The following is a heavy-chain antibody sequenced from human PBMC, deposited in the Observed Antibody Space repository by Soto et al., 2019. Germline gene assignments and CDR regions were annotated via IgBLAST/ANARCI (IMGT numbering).Heavy chain of an antibody. V-gene: IGHV3-21*01. Sequence: EVQLVESGGGLVKPGGSLRLSCAASGFTFSSYSMNWFRQAPGKGLEWVSSLSSSTSYIYYADSVKGRFTISRDTAKNSLYLQMNNLRAEDTAVYYCAKEVSSWFHGMDVWGQGTTVTVSS. CDR3: AKEVSSWFHGMDV. J-gene: IGHJ6*02. CDR2: LSSSTSYI. D-gene: IGHD6-13*01. CDR1: GFTFSSYS.